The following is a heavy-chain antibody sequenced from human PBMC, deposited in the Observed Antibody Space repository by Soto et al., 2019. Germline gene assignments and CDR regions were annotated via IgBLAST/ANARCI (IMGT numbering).Heavy chain of an antibody. Sequence: EVQLLESGGDLVQPGGSLRLSCAVSGFTFTTYGMAWVRQAPGGGLEWVSSVFGTGATYYTPSVKGRFTISRDNSKNTVWLQMNDLGGADTALYFCAKYGTTGPPFYLDYWGQGTQVTVSS. V-gene: IGHV3-23*01. D-gene: IGHD1-1*01. CDR3: AKYGTTGPPFYLDY. CDR1: GFTFTTYG. CDR2: VFGTGAT. J-gene: IGHJ4*02.